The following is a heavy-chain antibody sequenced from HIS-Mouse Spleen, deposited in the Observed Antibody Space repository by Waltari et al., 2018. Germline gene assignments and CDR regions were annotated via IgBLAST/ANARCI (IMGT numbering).Heavy chain of an antibody. D-gene: IGHD3-3*01. CDR2: MNPNSGNT. Sequence: QVQLVQSGAEVKKPGASVKVSCKASGYTFPSYDINWGGQATGPGLEWMGWMNPNSGNTGYAQKFQGRVTMTRNTSISTAYMELSSLRSEDTAVYYCARVARFWSGYQFFAYFDYWGQGTLVTVSS. CDR1: GYTFPSYD. J-gene: IGHJ4*02. CDR3: ARVARFWSGYQFFAYFDY. V-gene: IGHV1-8*01.